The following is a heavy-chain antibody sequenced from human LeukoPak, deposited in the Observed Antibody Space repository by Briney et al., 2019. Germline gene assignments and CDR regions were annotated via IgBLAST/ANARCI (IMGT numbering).Heavy chain of an antibody. J-gene: IGHJ4*02. Sequence: GGSLRLSCAASGFTFSSYGMHWVRQAPGKGLEWVAVISYDGSNKYYADSVKGRFTISRDNAKNSLYLQMNSLRAEDTAVYYCARDDSYGYKHFDYWGQGTLVTVSS. CDR2: ISYDGSNK. CDR1: GFTFSSYG. V-gene: IGHV3-30*03. CDR3: ARDDSYGYKHFDY. D-gene: IGHD5-18*01.